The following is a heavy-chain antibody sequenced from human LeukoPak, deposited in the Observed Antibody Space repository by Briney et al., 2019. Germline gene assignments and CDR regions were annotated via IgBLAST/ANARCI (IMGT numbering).Heavy chain of an antibody. J-gene: IGHJ3*02. Sequence: ASVKVSCKASGYTFNNYYMHWVRQAPGQGLEWMGWINPNSAGTKYLHQFQGRVTMTRDTSISTAYLELTSLRSDDTAVYYCAKPRAGDKDAFDIWGQGTMVIVSS. CDR3: AKPRAGDKDAFDI. V-gene: IGHV1-2*02. D-gene: IGHD2-21*02. CDR2: INPNSAGT. CDR1: GYTFNNYY.